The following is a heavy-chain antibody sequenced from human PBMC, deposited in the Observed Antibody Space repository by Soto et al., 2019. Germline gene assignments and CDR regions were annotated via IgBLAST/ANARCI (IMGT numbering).Heavy chain of an antibody. CDR2: INHSGST. J-gene: IGHJ4*02. D-gene: IGHD3-10*01. Sequence: VQLQQWGAGLLKPSETLSLTCAVYGGSFSGYYWSWIRQPPGKGLEWIGEINHSGSTNYNPSLKSRVTISVDTSKNQFSLKLSSVTAADTAVYYCARGSHLAITMVRGVREARFDYWGQGTLVTVSS. CDR1: GGSFSGYY. CDR3: ARGSHLAITMVRGVREARFDY. V-gene: IGHV4-34*01.